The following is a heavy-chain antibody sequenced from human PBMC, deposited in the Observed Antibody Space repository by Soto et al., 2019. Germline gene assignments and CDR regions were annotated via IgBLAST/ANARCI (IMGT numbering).Heavy chain of an antibody. V-gene: IGHV1-69*13. Sequence: ASVKVSGKASGGTFSSYSISWVRQAPGQGLEWMGGIIPIFGTANYAQKFQGRVTITADESTSTAYMELSSLRSEDTAVYYCARDRGKYSSTDWFDPWGQGTLVTVSS. CDR1: GGTFSSYS. J-gene: IGHJ5*02. CDR2: IIPIFGTA. D-gene: IGHD4-17*01. CDR3: ARDRGKYSSTDWFDP.